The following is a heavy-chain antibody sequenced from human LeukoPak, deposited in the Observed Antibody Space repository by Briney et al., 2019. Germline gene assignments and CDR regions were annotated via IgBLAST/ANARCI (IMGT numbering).Heavy chain of an antibody. CDR3: ARDGGIVVVPAAISSYYYYMDV. CDR2: IIPIFGTA. J-gene: IGHJ6*03. D-gene: IGHD2-2*01. V-gene: IGHV1-69*05. CDR1: GGTFSSYA. Sequence: GSSVKVSCKASGGTFSSYAISWVRQAPGQGLEWMGGIIPIFGTANYAQKFQGRVTIPTDESTSTACMELSSLGSEDTAVYYCARDGGIVVVPAAISSYYYYMDVWGKGTTVTVSS.